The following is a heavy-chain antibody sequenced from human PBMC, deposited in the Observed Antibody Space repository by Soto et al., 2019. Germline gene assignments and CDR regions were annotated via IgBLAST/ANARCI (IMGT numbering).Heavy chain of an antibody. CDR1: VFTVSRYS. J-gene: IGHJ4*02. V-gene: IGHV3-21*01. CDR3: ARESEDLTSNFDY. Sequence: GGDLRPSCPASVFTVSRYSMNWVRQGPGKGLEWVSSISSTTNYIYYADSMKGRFTVSRDNAKNSVYLDMNSLSAEDTAVYYCARESEDLTSNFDYWGQGTPVPVSS. CDR2: ISSTTNYI.